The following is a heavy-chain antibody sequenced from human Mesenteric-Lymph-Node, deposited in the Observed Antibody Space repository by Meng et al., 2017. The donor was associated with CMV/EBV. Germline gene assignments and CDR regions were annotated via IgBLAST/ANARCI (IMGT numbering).Heavy chain of an antibody. CDR1: SDSISSSNYY. Sequence: GSLRLSCTVSSDSISSSNYYCAWVRQPPGKGLEWIGSLSYSGTTYYNPSLKSRVTISVDTSKTQFSLRLSSVTAADTAVYYCARDAYGSYFDFWGQGTLVTVSS. CDR2: LSYSGTT. CDR3: ARDAYGSYFDF. J-gene: IGHJ4*02. V-gene: IGHV4-39*07. D-gene: IGHD3-10*01.